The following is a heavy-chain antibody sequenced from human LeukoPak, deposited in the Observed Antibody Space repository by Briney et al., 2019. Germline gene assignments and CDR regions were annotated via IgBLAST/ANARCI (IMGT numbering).Heavy chain of an antibody. J-gene: IGHJ4*02. CDR3: VRAPPGSGWLIDY. V-gene: IGHV3-13*04. CDR1: GFTFSSYD. CDR2: INTAGDT. D-gene: IGHD6-19*01. Sequence: TGGSLRLSCAASGFTFSSYDMFWVRQATGKGLEWVSAINTAGDTNYPDSVKGRYTISRENAKNSLYLQMNSLRVGDTAVYYCVRAPPGSGWLIDYWGQGTLVAVSS.